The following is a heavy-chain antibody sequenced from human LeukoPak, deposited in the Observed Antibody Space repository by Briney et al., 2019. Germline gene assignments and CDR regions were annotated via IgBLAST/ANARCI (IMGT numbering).Heavy chain of an antibody. CDR2: ISWNSGSI. J-gene: IGHJ4*02. D-gene: IGHD6-6*01. CDR1: GFTFDDYA. Sequence: GRSLRLSCAASGFTFDDYAMHWVRHAPGKGLEWVSGISWNSGSIGYADSVKGRFTISRDNAKNSLYLQMNSLRAEDTALYYCARSPYSSSSYYFDYWGQGTLVTVSS. V-gene: IGHV3-9*01. CDR3: ARSPYSSSSYYFDY.